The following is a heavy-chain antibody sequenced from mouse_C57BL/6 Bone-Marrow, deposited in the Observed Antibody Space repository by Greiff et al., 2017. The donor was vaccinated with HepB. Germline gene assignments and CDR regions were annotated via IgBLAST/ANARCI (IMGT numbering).Heavy chain of an antibody. D-gene: IGHD1-1*01. CDR1: GFTFSDAW. Sequence: EVKVVESGGGLVQPGGSMKLSCAASGFTFSDAWMDWVRQSPEKGLEWVAEIRNKANNHATYYAESVKGRFTISRDDSKSSVYLQMNSLRAEDTGIYYCTRPPSTTVVARYFDVWGTGTTVTVSS. V-gene: IGHV6-6*01. CDR2: IRNKANNHAT. J-gene: IGHJ1*03. CDR3: TRPPSTTVVARYFDV.